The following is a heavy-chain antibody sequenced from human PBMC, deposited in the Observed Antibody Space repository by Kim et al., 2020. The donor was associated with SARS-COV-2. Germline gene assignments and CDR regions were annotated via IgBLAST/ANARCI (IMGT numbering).Heavy chain of an antibody. CDR3: ARPDGSGSYGAGAFDI. J-gene: IGHJ3*02. CDR1: GGSFSGYY. CDR2: INHSGST. D-gene: IGHD3-10*01. V-gene: IGHV4-34*01. Sequence: SETLSLTCAVYGGSFSGYYWSWIRQPPGKGLEWIGEINHSGSTNYNPSLKSRVTISVDTSKNQFSLKLSSVTAADTAVYYCARPDGSGSYGAGAFDIWGQGTMVTVSS.